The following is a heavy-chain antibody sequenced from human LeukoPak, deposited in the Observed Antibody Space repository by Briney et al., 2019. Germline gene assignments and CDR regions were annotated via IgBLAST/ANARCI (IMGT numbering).Heavy chain of an antibody. V-gene: IGHV1-69*02. CDR3: ASYPRVVPAAIVWFDR. CDR2: IIPILGIA. J-gene: IGHJ5*02. CDR1: GGTFSSYT. Sequence: SVKVSCKASGGTFSSYTISWVRQAPGQGLEWMGRIIPILGIANYAQKFQGRVTITADKSTSTAYMELSSLRSEDTAVYYCASYPRVVPAAIVWFDRWGLGTLVTVSS. D-gene: IGHD2-2*01.